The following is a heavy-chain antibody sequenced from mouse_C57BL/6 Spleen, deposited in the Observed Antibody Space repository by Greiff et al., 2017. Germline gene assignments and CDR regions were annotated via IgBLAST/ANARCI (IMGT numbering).Heavy chain of an antibody. D-gene: IGHD2-4*01. CDR1: GFNIKDDY. V-gene: IGHV14-4*01. J-gene: IGHJ3*01. CDR2: IDPENGAT. Sequence: VHVKQSGAELVRPGASVKLSCTASGFNIKDDYMHWVKQRPEQGLEWIGWIDPENGATESASKFQGKATITADTSSNTAYLPLSSLTSEDTAVYYCTKKYYDYPWFAYWGQGTLVTVSA. CDR3: TKKYYDYPWFAY.